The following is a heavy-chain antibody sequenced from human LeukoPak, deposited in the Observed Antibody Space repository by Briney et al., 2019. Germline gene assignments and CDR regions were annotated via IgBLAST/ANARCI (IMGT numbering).Heavy chain of an antibody. D-gene: IGHD3-10*01. J-gene: IGHJ5*02. CDR3: VGFGEIHNWFDP. Sequence: GASVKVSCKASGYTLTYYYLHWVREAPGQGLEWVGILNPRGGSQTFAQKFQGRVTITTDESTSTAYMELSSLRSEDTAVYYCVGFGEIHNWFDPWGQGTLVTVSS. V-gene: IGHV1-46*01. CDR2: LNPRGGSQ. CDR1: GYTLTYYY.